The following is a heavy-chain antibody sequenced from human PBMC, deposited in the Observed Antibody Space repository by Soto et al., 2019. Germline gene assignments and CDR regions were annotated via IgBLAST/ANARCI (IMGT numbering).Heavy chain of an antibody. CDR3: VKDRYVDY. CDR2: ISSEGAST. CDR1: GFTFTSYA. V-gene: IGHV3-64D*06. J-gene: IGHJ4*02. Sequence: GGSLRLSCSVSGFTFTSYAMHWVRQAPGKGLEYVASISSEGASTYYADSVKGRFIISRDNSKNTLYLQMSSLRAEDTAVYYCVKDRYVDYWGQGILVTVSS.